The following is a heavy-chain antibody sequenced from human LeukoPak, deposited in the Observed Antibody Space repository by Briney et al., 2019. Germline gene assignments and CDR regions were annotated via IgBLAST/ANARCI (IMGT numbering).Heavy chain of an antibody. Sequence: PRASVKVSCKASGYTFTVYYMHWVRQAPGQGLEWMGWINPNSGGTNYAQKFQGRVTITADKSTNTAYMELSSLKSEDTAVYYCARDHDLTGTYEYLKYWGQGTLVSVSS. CDR3: ARDHDLTGTYEYLKY. D-gene: IGHD7-27*01. CDR1: GYTFTVYY. CDR2: INPNSGGT. V-gene: IGHV1-2*02. J-gene: IGHJ1*01.